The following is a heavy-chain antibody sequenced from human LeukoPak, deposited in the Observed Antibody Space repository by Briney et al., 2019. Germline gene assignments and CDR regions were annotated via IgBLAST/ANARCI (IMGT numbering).Heavy chain of an antibody. CDR3: ARGNYDILTGYSEDY. D-gene: IGHD3-9*01. J-gene: IGHJ4*02. Sequence: SETLSLTCAVYGGSFSGYYWSWIRQPPGKGLGWIGEINHSGSTNYNPSLKSRVTISVDTSKNQFSLKLSSVTAADTAVYYCARGNYDILTGYSEDYWGQGTLVTVSS. V-gene: IGHV4-34*01. CDR2: INHSGST. CDR1: GGSFSGYY.